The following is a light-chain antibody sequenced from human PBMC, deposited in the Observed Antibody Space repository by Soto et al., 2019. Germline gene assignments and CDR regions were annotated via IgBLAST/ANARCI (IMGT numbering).Light chain of an antibody. CDR3: QQSYSTPLS. CDR2: AAS. Sequence: DIQMTQSPSSLSASVGDRVTITCRASQSISSYLNWYQHKPGKAPKLLIYAASSLQSGVPTRFSGSGSGTDFTLTISSLHPEDFATYYWQQSYSTPLSFGLGTRLEIK. V-gene: IGKV1-39*01. J-gene: IGKJ5*01. CDR1: QSISSY.